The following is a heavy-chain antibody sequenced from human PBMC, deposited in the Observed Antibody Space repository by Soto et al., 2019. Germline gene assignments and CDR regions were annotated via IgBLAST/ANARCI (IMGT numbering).Heavy chain of an antibody. J-gene: IGHJ6*02. CDR3: TTVLDIVVVGAATYYGMDV. Sequence: GGSLRLSCAASGFTFINAWMSWVLQAPGKGLEWVGRIKSKTDGGTTDYAAPVKGRFTISRDDSKNTLYLQMNSLKTEDTAVYYCTTVLDIVVVGAATYYGMDVWGQGTTVTVSS. D-gene: IGHD2-15*01. V-gene: IGHV3-15*01. CDR2: IKSKTDGGTT. CDR1: GFTFINAW.